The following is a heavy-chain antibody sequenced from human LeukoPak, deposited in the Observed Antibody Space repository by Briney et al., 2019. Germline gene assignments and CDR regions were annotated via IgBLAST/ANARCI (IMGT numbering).Heavy chain of an antibody. J-gene: IGHJ4*02. CDR1: GYTFTSYA. D-gene: IGHD2-2*03. CDR3: ARAGYCSSTSCYQEPVDY. Sequence: ASVKVSCKASGYTFTSYAMHWVRQAPGHRLEWMGWINAGNGNTKYSQKFQGRVTITRDTSASTAYMELSSLRSEDTAVYYCARAGYCSSTSCYQEPVDYWGQGTLVTVSS. V-gene: IGHV1-3*01. CDR2: INAGNGNT.